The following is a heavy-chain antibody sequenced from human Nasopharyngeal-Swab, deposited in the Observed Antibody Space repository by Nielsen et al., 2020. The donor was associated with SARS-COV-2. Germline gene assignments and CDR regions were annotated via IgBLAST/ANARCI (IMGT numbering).Heavy chain of an antibody. CDR2: ISSSSSYI. D-gene: IGHD6-13*01. CDR3: ARGLYSSSWYCYFDY. J-gene: IGHJ4*02. V-gene: IGHV3-21*01. Sequence: VRQAPGKGLEWVSSISSSSSYIYYADSVKGRFTISRDNAKNSLYLQMNSLRAEDTAVYYCARGLYSSSWYCYFDYWGQGTRVTVSS.